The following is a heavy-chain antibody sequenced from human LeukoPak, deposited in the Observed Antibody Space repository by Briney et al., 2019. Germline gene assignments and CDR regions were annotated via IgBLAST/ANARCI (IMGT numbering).Heavy chain of an antibody. CDR1: GFTFSDHY. CDR2: ISSSSSYT. V-gene: IGHV3-11*06. CDR3: ARVGINHYDSSGYPPFFDY. D-gene: IGHD3-22*01. J-gene: IGHJ4*02. Sequence: GGSLRLSCAATGFTFSDHYMSWIRQAPGKGLEWVSYISSSSSYTNYADSVKGRFTISRDNAKNSLYLQMNSLRAEDTAVYYCARVGINHYDSSGYPPFFDYWGQGTLVTVSS.